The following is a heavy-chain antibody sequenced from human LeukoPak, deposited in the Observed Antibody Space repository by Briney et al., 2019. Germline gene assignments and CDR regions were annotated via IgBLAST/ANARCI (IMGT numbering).Heavy chain of an antibody. CDR3: AKFDNYYGSGSYYKTIDAFDI. CDR2: IRYDGSNK. CDR1: GFTFSSYG. Sequence: PGGSLRLSCAASGFTFSSYGMHSVRQARGKGLEWVAFIRYDGSNKDYADSVKGRFTISRDNSKNTLYLQMNSLRAEDTAVYYRAKFDNYYGSGSYYKTIDAFDIWGQGTMVTVSS. J-gene: IGHJ3*02. D-gene: IGHD3-10*01. V-gene: IGHV3-30*02.